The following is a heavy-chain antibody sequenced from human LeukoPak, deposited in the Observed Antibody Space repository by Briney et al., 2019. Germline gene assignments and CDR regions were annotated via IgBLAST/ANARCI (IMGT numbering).Heavy chain of an antibody. J-gene: IGHJ4*02. CDR3: ARDSPHYDFWSAAADY. CDR2: ISSSSSYI. V-gene: IGHV3-21*01. CDR1: GFTLSSYS. D-gene: IGHD3-3*01. Sequence: GGALRLSCAASGFTLSSYSMNWGRPAPGEGLGWGSSISSSSSYIYYADSVKGRFTISRDNAKNSLYLQMNSLRAEDTAVYYCARDSPHYDFWSAAADYWGQGTLVTVSS.